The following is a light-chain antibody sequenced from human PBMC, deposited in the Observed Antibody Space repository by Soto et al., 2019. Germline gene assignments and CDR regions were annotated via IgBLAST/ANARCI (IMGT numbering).Light chain of an antibody. J-gene: IGKJ1*01. CDR2: GAS. CDR3: QQYGSSGT. V-gene: IGKV3-20*01. CDR1: QSVSSN. Sequence: EIVMTQSQATLSVSPGERATFSFRASQSVSSNLAWYQQKPGQAPRLLIYGASIRATGIPARFSGSGSGTDFTLTISRLEPEDFAVYYCQQYGSSGTFGQGTKVDI.